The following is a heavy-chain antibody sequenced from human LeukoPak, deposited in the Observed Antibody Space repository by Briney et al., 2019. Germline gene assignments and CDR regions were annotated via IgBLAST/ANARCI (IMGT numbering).Heavy chain of an antibody. V-gene: IGHV1-18*01. CDR1: GYTFSSYA. J-gene: IGHJ2*01. Sequence: GASVKVSCTASGYTFSSYAITWVRQAPGQGLDWMGWISPYNGNTDSAQKFQDRVTMTTDTSTSAAYMELRSLRSDDTAVYYCARDNTWYFDLWGRGTLVTVSS. CDR3: ARDNTWYFDL. CDR2: ISPYNGNT. D-gene: IGHD2/OR15-2a*01.